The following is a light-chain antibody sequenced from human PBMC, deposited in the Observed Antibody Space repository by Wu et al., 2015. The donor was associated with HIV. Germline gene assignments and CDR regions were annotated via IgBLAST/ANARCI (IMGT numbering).Light chain of an antibody. CDR2: GVS. V-gene: IGKV3-15*01. J-gene: IGKJ2*01. CDR3: LQDYALPYT. CDR1: HSLNGN. Sequence: EIVLTQFPATLSLSPGERVTLSCRASHSLNGNLAWYQHKAGQAPRLLIYGVSTRAAGVPARFSGSGSGTEFTLTISTMQSEDVATYFCLQDYALPYTFGPGTRV.